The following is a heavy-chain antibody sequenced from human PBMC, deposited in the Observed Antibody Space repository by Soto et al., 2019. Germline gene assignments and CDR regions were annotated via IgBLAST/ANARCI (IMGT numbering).Heavy chain of an antibody. Sequence: SETLSLTCAVHGGSFSGYYWDWIRQPPGKGLEWIGDINHSGTTNYNPSLKSRVTISVDTSKNQFSLKLSSVTAADTAVYYCARRYGSSFDYWGQGTLVTVSS. CDR3: ARRYGSSFDY. CDR1: GGSFSGYY. V-gene: IGHV4-34*01. D-gene: IGHD5-12*01. J-gene: IGHJ4*02. CDR2: INHSGTT.